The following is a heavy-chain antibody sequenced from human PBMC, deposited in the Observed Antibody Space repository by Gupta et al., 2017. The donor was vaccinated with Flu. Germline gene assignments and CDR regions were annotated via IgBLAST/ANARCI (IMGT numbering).Heavy chain of an antibody. CDR2: ISSSGETI. CDR1: TFNKYH. CDR3: VREASGFDP. Sequence: TFNKYHFNWVRQAPGKGLDWVSFISSSGETIFYADSVKGRFTISRDSVKNSLYLQMSSLRVEDTAIYYCVREASGFDPWGQGTLVTVSS. J-gene: IGHJ5*02. V-gene: IGHV3-48*03.